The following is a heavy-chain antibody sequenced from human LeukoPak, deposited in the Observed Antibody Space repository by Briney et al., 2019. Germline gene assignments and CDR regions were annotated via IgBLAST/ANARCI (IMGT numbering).Heavy chain of an antibody. J-gene: IGHJ4*02. Sequence: SETLSLTCAVYGGSFSGYYWSWIRQPPGKGLEWIGEINHSGSTNYNPSLKSRVTISVDTSKNQFSLKLSSVTAADTAVYYCARGLGIAVAGPNLDYWDQGTLVTVSS. CDR2: INHSGST. CDR3: ARGLGIAVAGPNLDY. V-gene: IGHV4-34*01. CDR1: GGSFSGYY. D-gene: IGHD6-19*01.